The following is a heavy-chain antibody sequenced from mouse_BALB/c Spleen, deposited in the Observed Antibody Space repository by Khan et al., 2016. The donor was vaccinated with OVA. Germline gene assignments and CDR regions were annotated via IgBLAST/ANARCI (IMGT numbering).Heavy chain of an antibody. J-gene: IGHJ4*01. V-gene: IGHV1-18*01. CDR2: INPKNGVT. CDR3: ARDAGRY. D-gene: IGHD3-3*01. Sequence: VQLQQSGPELVKPGASVKISCKTSGYTFTEYTLYWVKQSYGKSLEWIGVINPKNGVTSYNQKFKGKATLTVDKSSSTAYMEFRSLTSEDSAVSYCARDAGRYWGQGTSVTVSS. CDR1: GYTFTEYT.